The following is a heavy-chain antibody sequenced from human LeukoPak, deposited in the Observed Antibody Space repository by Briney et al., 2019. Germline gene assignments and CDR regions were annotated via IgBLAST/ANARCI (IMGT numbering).Heavy chain of an antibody. CDR2: IYYSGST. Sequence: TSETLSLTCTVSGGSISSYYWSWIRQPPGKGLEWIGYIYYSGSTNYNPSLKSRVTISVDTSKNQFSLKLSSVTAADTAVYYCAREFYTALRSWGQGTLVTVSS. J-gene: IGHJ5*02. CDR3: AREFYTALRS. V-gene: IGHV4-59*01. CDR1: GGSISSYY. D-gene: IGHD2-2*02.